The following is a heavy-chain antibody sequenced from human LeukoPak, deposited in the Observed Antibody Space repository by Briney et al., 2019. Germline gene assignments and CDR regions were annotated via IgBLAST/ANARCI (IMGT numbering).Heavy chain of an antibody. CDR3: AHGAMYQLDY. D-gene: IGHD2-2*01. Sequence: GASVKVSCKTSGYTFTSYHIHWVRQVPGQGLEWMGMINPSGDSTSSAQKFQGRFTVTRDMSTSTVNMELSTLISEDTAVYYCAHGAMYQLDYWGQGTLVTVSS. J-gene: IGHJ4*02. CDR1: GYTFTSYH. CDR2: INPSGDST. V-gene: IGHV1-46*01.